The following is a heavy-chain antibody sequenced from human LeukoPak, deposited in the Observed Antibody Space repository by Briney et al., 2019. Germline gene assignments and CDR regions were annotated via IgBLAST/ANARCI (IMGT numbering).Heavy chain of an antibody. CDR3: ARTYYYDSSGYYYFDY. Sequence: GGSLRLSCAASGFTFSSYSMNWVRQAPGKGLEWVSSISSSSSSYIYYADSVKGRFTISRDNAKNSLYLQMNSLRAEDTAVYYCARTYYYDSSGYYYFDYWGQGTLVTVSS. CDR2: ISSSSSSYI. CDR1: GFTFSSYS. V-gene: IGHV3-21*01. D-gene: IGHD3-22*01. J-gene: IGHJ4*02.